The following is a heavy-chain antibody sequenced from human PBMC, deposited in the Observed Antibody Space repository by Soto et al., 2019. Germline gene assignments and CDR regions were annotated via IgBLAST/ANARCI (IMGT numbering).Heavy chain of an antibody. D-gene: IGHD4-17*01. J-gene: IGHJ4*02. CDR3: AHRPYGGTLPFDS. CDR2: IFSDNER. V-gene: IGHV2-26*01. CDR1: GFSLTTGKMG. Sequence: SGPTLVNPTETLTLTCTVSGFSLTTGKMGVSWIRQPPGKALEWLAHIFSDNERSYSTSLQGRLTISKDTSGSQVVLSMTNVDPVDTATYYCAHRPYGGTLPFDSWGPGTLVTVSS.